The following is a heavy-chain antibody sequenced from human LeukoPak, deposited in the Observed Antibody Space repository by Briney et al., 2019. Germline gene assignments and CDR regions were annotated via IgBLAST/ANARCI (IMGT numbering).Heavy chain of an antibody. CDR2: ISYDGTHK. V-gene: IGHV3-30*18. D-gene: IGHD3-22*01. CDR3: AKSFYDSGGYDGIIDY. Sequence: GRSLRLSCAASGFTFNSYSMYWVRQVPGKGLEWVAVISYDGTHKYYADSVKGRFTISGDNSKNTLHLQMNGLRVEDAALYYCAKSFYDSGGYDGIIDYWGQGTLVTVSS. CDR1: GFTFNSYS. J-gene: IGHJ4*02.